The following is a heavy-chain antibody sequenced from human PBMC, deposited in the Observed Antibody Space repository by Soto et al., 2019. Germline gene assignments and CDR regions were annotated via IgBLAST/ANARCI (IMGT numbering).Heavy chain of an antibody. CDR1: GGSISSGGYY. J-gene: IGHJ4*02. D-gene: IGHD6-13*01. V-gene: IGHV4-31*03. CDR3: AISFGVAAAGPFAY. Sequence: SETLSLTCTVSGGSISSGGYYWSWIRQHPGKGLEWIGYIYYSGSTYYNPSLKSRVTISVDTSKNQFSLKLSSVTAADTAVYYCAISFGVAAAGPFAYWGQGTLVTVSS. CDR2: IYYSGST.